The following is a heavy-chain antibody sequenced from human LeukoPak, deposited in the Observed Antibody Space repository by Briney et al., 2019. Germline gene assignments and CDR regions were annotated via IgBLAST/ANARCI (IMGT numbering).Heavy chain of an antibody. D-gene: IGHD3-22*01. J-gene: IGHJ6*02. CDR3: ARDRHFYDSIYYYYYYGMDV. CDR1: GFTFSSYA. V-gene: IGHV3-23*01. CDR2: ISGSGGST. Sequence: GGSLRLSCAASGFTFSSYAMSWVRQAPGKGLEWVSAISGSGGSTYYADSVKGRFTISRDNAKNSLYLQMNSLRAEDTAVYYCARDRHFYDSIYYYYYYGMDVWGQGTTVTVSS.